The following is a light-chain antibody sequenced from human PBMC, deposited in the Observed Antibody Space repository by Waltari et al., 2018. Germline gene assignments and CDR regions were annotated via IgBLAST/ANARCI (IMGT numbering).Light chain of an antibody. CDR2: WAS. CDR3: QQYYTTPLT. J-gene: IGKJ4*01. CDR1: KSVLYNSNNKNY. V-gene: IGKV4-1*01. Sequence: DIVMTESPDFLAVALGERTTINCKTSKSVLYNSNNKNYLAWYQQKPGQSPKLLIYWASTRESGVPDRFSGSGSGTDFTLTISSLQAEDVAVYYCQQYYTTPLTFGGGTTVEIK.